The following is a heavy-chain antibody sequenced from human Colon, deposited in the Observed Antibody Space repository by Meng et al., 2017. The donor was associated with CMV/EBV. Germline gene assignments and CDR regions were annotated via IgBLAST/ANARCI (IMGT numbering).Heavy chain of an antibody. J-gene: IGHJ4*02. V-gene: IGHV1-18*01. Sequence: QVQLVQSGAEMKKPGAPVKVYCKASGYTFSNYGISWLRQAPGQGLEWMGWISAYNGNTNYAQNFQGRLTVTTDTSTNTAYMELTRLRSDDTAVYFCARGGYISSWYVAPDYWGQGTLVTVSS. CDR1: GYTFSNYG. CDR3: ARGGYISSWYVAPDY. D-gene: IGHD6-13*01. CDR2: ISAYNGNT.